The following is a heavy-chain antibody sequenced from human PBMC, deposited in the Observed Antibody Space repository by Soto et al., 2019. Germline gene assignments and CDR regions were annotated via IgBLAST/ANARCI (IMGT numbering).Heavy chain of an antibody. D-gene: IGHD6-13*01. V-gene: IGHV3-33*01. Sequence: QVRLVESGGGVVQPGRSLRLSCAASGFSFSSYGMHWVRQAPGKGLEWVAVIWHDGSKKYYADSVKGRLIITRDKSKNTLYVQINSLRAEDTAVYFCARGSIVAAEYGMDVWGQGTTVTVS. CDR1: GFSFSSYG. CDR3: ARGSIVAAEYGMDV. CDR2: IWHDGSKK. J-gene: IGHJ6*02.